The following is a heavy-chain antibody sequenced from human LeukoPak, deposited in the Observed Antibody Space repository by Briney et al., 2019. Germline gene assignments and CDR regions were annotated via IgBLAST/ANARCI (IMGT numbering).Heavy chain of an antibody. J-gene: IGHJ2*01. CDR2: ISGSGGST. Sequence: SGGSLRLSCAASGFTFSSYAMSWVRQAPGKGLEWVSVISGSGGSTHYADSVKGRFTISRDNSKNTLYLQMNSLRAEDTAVYYCAKSIVVVVAVWYFDLWGRGALVAVSS. CDR1: GFTFSSYA. CDR3: AKSIVVVVAVWYFDL. D-gene: IGHD2-15*01. V-gene: IGHV3-23*01.